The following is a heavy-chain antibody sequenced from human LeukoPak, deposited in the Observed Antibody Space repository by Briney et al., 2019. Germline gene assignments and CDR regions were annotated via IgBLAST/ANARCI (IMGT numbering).Heavy chain of an antibody. V-gene: IGHV1-69*05. CDR2: ITPIFGTA. J-gene: IGHJ4*02. Sequence: ASVKVSCKASGYTFTSYGISWVRQAPGQGLEWMGGITPIFGTANYAQKFQGRVTITTDESTSTAYMELSSLRSEDTAVYYCASGEGDYVFDYWGQGTLVTVSS. CDR3: ASGEGDYVFDY. CDR1: GYTFTSYG. D-gene: IGHD4-17*01.